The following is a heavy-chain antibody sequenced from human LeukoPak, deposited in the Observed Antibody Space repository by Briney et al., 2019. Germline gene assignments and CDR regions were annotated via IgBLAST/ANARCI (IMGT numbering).Heavy chain of an antibody. J-gene: IGHJ4*01. CDR3: ATHYYGDYGD. D-gene: IGHD4-17*01. CDR2: INRSGSTI. Sequence: PGGSLRLSCAASGFTFSSYEMNWVRQAPGKGLEWVSYINRSGSTIYYADSVKGRFTISRDNAKNSLYLQMNSLRAEDTAVYYSATHYYGDYGDWGKGTMVTVSS. V-gene: IGHV3-48*03. CDR1: GFTFSSYE.